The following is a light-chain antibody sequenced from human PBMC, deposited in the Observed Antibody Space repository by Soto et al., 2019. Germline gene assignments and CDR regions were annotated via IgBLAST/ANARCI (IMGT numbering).Light chain of an antibody. CDR3: QQYHNWPPQYT. Sequence: EIVMTQSPASLSVSPGDGATVSCRASQTVASNLAWYQQKPGQGPRLLIHGASTRAAGVPARFSGSGSGTDFTLTISSLQSEDFAVYYCQQYHNWPPQYTFGQGTKLQLK. CDR1: QTVASN. CDR2: GAS. J-gene: IGKJ2*01. V-gene: IGKV3-15*01.